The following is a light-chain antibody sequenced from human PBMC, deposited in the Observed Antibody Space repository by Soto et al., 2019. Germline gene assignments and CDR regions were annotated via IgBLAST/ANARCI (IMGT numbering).Light chain of an antibody. CDR2: DVS. CDR1: TSDVGAYNY. V-gene: IGLV2-14*01. Sequence: HSALTQPASVSGSPGQSITISCTGTTSDVGAYNYVSWYQQHPGEAPRLMIYDVSYRPSGVSNRFSGSKSGNTASLTISGLRAEDEADYYCSSYSSISYVIFGGGTKLTVL. J-gene: IGLJ2*01. CDR3: SSYSSISYVI.